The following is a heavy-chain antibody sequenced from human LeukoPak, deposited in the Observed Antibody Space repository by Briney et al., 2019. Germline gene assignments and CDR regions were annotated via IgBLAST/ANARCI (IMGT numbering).Heavy chain of an antibody. CDR1: GGSFSGYY. CDR2: INHSGST. Sequence: PSETLSLTCAVYGGSFSGYYWSWIRQPPGKGLEWIGEINHSGSTNYNPSLKSRVTISVDTSKNQFSLKLSSVTAADTAVYYCARKDCTNGVCSLDYWGQGTLVTVSS. V-gene: IGHV4-34*01. J-gene: IGHJ4*02. D-gene: IGHD2-8*01. CDR3: ARKDCTNGVCSLDY.